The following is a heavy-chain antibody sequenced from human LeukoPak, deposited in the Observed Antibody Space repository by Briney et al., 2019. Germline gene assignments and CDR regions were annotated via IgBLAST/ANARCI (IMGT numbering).Heavy chain of an antibody. V-gene: IGHV1-2*02. CDR3: AGPWDQVGFDP. D-gene: IGHD1-26*01. J-gene: IGHJ5*02. Sequence: VASVKVSFKASGYTFTGYYMHWVRQAPGQGLEWMGWINPNSGGTNYAQKFQGRVTMTRDTSISIAYMELIGLRSDDTAVYYCAGPWDQVGFDPWGQGTLVSVSS. CDR2: INPNSGGT. CDR1: GYTFTGYY.